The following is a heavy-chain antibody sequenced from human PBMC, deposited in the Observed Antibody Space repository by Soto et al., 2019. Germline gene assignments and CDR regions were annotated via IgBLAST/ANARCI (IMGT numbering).Heavy chain of an antibody. CDR1: GFTFSRYS. J-gene: IGHJ3*02. D-gene: IGHD2-15*01. CDR2: ISSRSSYI. CDR3: SRSQVVSRFDSFDI. V-gene: IGHV3-21*01. Sequence: GGSLRLTCAASGFTFSRYSINWVGQATGMGREWVSSISSRSSYIYYADSVKGRFTISRDNAKNSLYLQMNSLIANDTAVYYCSRSQVVSRFDSFDIWGQGTMVTVSS.